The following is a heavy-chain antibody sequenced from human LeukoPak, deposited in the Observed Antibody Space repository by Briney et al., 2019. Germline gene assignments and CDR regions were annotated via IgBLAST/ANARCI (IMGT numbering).Heavy chain of an antibody. CDR2: IYYSGST. D-gene: IGHD5-12*01. CDR3: ARDRWLGY. Sequence: PSETLSLTCTVSGGSISSYFWSWVRQPPGKVLEWIGYIYYSGSTNYNPSLKSRVTISVDTSKNQFSLKLASVTTADTAVYYCARDRWLGYWGQGTLVTVSS. J-gene: IGHJ4*02. CDR1: GGSISSYF. V-gene: IGHV4-59*01.